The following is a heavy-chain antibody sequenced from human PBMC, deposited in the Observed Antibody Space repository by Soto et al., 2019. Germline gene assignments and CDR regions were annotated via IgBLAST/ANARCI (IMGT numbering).Heavy chain of an antibody. D-gene: IGHD4-17*01. CDR1: GFTFSSYY. Sequence: GGSLRLSCAASGFTFSSYYMSWVRQAPGKGLEWVANIRQDGSEKYYVDSVKGRFTISRDNAKNSLYLQMNSLRAEDTAVHYCARDPYGDYWFDPWGQGILVTVSS. V-gene: IGHV3-7*01. CDR3: ARDPYGDYWFDP. CDR2: IRQDGSEK. J-gene: IGHJ5*02.